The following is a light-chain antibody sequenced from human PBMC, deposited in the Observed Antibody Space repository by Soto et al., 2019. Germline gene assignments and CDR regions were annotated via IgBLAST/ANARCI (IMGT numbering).Light chain of an antibody. Sequence: QSALTQPASVSGSPGQSITISCTGTSSDVGGYNYLSWYQQHPGKAPRVMIYEVTNRPSGVSNRFSGSKSGNTASLTISGLQAEDEADYYCSSYTSSSPYVFGTGTKVTVL. J-gene: IGLJ1*01. CDR2: EVT. CDR3: SSYTSSSPYV. CDR1: SSDVGGYNY. V-gene: IGLV2-14*01.